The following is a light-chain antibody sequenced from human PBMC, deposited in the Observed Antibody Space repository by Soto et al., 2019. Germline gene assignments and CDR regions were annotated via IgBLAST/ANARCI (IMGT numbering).Light chain of an antibody. CDR2: AAS. CDR3: QQFNNWPHT. V-gene: IGKV3-15*01. Sequence: EIVLTQSPATLSVSPGERATLSCRASQGVNQKLGWYQQKPGQAPRLLIYAASYMATGIPARFSGSGSGTEYTLTISNLQAEDFAVYYCQQFNNWPHTFGQGTRLEIK. J-gene: IGKJ2*01. CDR1: QGVNQK.